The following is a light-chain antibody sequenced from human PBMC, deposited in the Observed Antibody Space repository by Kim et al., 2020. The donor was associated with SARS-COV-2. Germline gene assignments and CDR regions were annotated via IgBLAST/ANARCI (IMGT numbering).Light chain of an antibody. CDR1: QRLISKD. CDR3: QQYEGTHKT. V-gene: IGKV3-20*01. Sequence: GERANRRRRDSQRLISKDLDWYKQKTGQAPRIRRYTEARRDTGITDRFSGSGAGTDFTLTNSRLEPEDVDMYYCQQYEGTHKTLGQGTKVDIK. J-gene: IGKJ1*01. CDR2: TEA.